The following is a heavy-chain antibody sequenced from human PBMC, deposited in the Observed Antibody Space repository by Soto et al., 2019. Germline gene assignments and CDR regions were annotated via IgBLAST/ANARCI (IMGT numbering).Heavy chain of an antibody. D-gene: IGHD5-18*01. CDR1: GGTFSSYA. CDR2: IIPIFGTA. CDR3: ARDGYSYGYVSWFDP. Sequence: QVQLVQSGAEVKKPGSSVKVSCKASGGTFSSYAISWVRQAPGQGLEWMGGIIPIFGTANYAQKFQGRVTITADESTSTAYTELSSLRSEDTAVYYCARDGYSYGYVSWFDPWGQGTLVTVSS. V-gene: IGHV1-69*01. J-gene: IGHJ5*02.